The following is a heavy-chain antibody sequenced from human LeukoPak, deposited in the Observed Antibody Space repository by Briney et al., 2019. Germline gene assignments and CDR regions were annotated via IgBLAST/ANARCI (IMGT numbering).Heavy chain of an antibody. CDR2: IHYSGST. D-gene: IGHD3-3*01. J-gene: IGHJ4*02. Sequence: SETLSLTCTVSGGSISSYYWSWIRQPPGKGLEWIGYIHYSGSTNYNPSLKSRVTISVDTSKNQFSLKLSSVTAADTAVYYCARHRDYDFWSGYGPNYFDYWGQGTLVTVSS. CDR3: ARHRDYDFWSGYGPNYFDY. CDR1: GGSISSYY. V-gene: IGHV4-59*08.